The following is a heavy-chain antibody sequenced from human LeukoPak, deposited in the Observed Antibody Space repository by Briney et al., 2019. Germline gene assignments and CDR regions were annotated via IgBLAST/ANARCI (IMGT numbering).Heavy chain of an antibody. CDR2: IYYSGST. D-gene: IGHD1-26*01. CDR1: GASISINGYY. J-gene: IGHJ4*02. V-gene: IGHV4-39*01. Sequence: SETLSLTCTVSGASISINGYYWGWIRQPPGKGLEWIGSIYYSGSTYYSPSLKSRVAISVDTSKNQFSLRLSSVTAADTAVYYCVRHFSQEILSYFDCWGQGTLVTVSS. CDR3: VRHFSQEILSYFDC.